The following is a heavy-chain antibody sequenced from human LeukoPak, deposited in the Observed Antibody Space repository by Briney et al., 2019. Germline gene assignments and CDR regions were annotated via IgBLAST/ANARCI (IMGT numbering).Heavy chain of an antibody. CDR3: AKQLGYCSDGSCYFPY. Sequence: GGSLRLSCAASGFTFNNYGMHRVRQAPGKGLEWVSAISNNGGYTYYADSVQGRFTISRDNSKSTLCLQMNSLRAEDTAVYYCAKQLGYCSDGSCYFPYWGQGTLVTVSS. CDR1: GFTFNNYG. D-gene: IGHD2-15*01. V-gene: IGHV3-23*01. J-gene: IGHJ4*02. CDR2: ISNNGGYT.